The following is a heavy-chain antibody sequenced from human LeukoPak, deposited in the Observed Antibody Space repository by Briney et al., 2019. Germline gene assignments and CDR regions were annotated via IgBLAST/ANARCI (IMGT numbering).Heavy chain of an antibody. CDR1: GFTFNNYA. CDR2: SSGNGGSATYT. CDR3: AKSLSMSTMIARDY. D-gene: IGHD3-22*01. V-gene: IGHV3-23*01. J-gene: IGHJ4*02. Sequence: GGSLRLSCAASGFTFNNYALSWVRQAPGKGLEWVSTSSGNGGSATYTYYADSVKGRFTISRDNSKNTVSLQMNSLRAEDTAVYYCAKSLSMSTMIARDYWGQGTLVTVSS.